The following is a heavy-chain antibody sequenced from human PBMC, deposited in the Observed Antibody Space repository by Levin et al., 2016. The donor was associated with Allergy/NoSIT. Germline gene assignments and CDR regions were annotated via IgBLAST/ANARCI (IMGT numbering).Heavy chain of an antibody. CDR3: ARDGVWGNGFYRGKWSFDY. V-gene: IGHV1-2*02. CDR2: INPNTGGT. J-gene: IGHJ4*02. CDR1: GYTFTDFY. D-gene: IGHD1-26*01. Sequence: ASVKVSCKTSGYTFTDFYLHWVRQAPGQGPEWMAYINPNTGGTYYSQNFQARLTVTRDTSITTVYMEMKRLRSDDMAVYFCARDGVWGNGFYRGKWSFDYWGQGTLVTVSS.